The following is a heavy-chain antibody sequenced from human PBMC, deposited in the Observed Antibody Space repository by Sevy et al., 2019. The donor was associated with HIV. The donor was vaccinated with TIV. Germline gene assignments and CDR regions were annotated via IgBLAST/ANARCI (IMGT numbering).Heavy chain of an antibody. CDR1: GFTVNSNY. D-gene: IGHD5-18*01. V-gene: IGHV3-66*01. J-gene: IGHJ4*02. CDR3: ARGNSGYGYALNY. CDR2: IHSDDTT. Sequence: GGSLRLSCAASGFTVNSNYMTWVRQAPGKGLEGVSVIHSDDTTYHAYSVKDRFTISRDNFKNTLYLHMSSLRAEDTAVYYCARGNSGYGYALNYWGQGTLVTVSS.